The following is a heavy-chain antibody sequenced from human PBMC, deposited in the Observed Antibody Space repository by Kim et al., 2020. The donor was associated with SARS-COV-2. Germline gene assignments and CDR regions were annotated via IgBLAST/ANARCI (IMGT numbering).Heavy chain of an antibody. CDR1: GFTFDDYT. V-gene: IGHV3-43*01. CDR3: AKDIVWRHSGFEWLGSAGDY. D-gene: IGHD5-12*01. CDR2: ISWDGGST. Sequence: GGSLRLSCAASGFTFDDYTMHWVRQAPGKGLEWVSLISWDGGSTYYVDSVKGRFTISRDNSKNSLYLQMNSLRTEDTALYYCAKDIVWRHSGFEWLGSAGDYWGQGTLVTVSS. J-gene: IGHJ4*02.